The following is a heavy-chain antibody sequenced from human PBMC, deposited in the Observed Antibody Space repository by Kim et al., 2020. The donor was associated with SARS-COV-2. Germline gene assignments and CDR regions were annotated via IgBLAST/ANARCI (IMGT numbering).Heavy chain of an antibody. CDR2: IYYSGST. CDR3: AGETVGGFVDMGRGVITQFDY. J-gene: IGHJ4*02. D-gene: IGHD3-10*01. V-gene: IGHV4-39*02. CDR1: GGSISSSSYY. Sequence: SETLSLTCTVSGGSISSSSYYWGWIRPPPGLGLEWIGSIYYSGSTYYNPSLKSPVTRSVDTTKTQFSLKLSSVTAADTAVYYCAGETVGGFVDMGRGVITQFDYWGQGALVTVSS.